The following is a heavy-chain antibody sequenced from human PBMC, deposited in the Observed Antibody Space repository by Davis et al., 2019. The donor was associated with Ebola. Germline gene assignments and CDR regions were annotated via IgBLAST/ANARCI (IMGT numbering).Heavy chain of an antibody. J-gene: IGHJ6*02. CDR2: IYPGDSDT. CDR1: GYSFTSYW. D-gene: IGHD5/OR15-5a*01. V-gene: IGHV5-51*01. Sequence: GESLKISCKGSGYSFTSYWIGWVRQMPGKGLEWMGIIYPGDSDTRYSPSFQDQVTISADKSISTAYLQWSSLKASDTAMYYCARLSQALYDGYGMDVWGQGTTVTVSS. CDR3: ARLSQALYDGYGMDV.